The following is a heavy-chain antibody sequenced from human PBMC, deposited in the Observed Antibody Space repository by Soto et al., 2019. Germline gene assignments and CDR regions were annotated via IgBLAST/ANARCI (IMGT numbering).Heavy chain of an antibody. CDR1: GYTFTGYY. CDR2: INPNSGGT. Sequence: QVQLVQSGAEVKKPGASVKVSCKASGYTFTGYYMHWVRQAPGQGLEWMGWINPNSGGTNYAQKFEGWVTMTRDTSISTAYMELSRLRSDDTAVYYCARNRETRDGSAFDFWGQGTMVTVSS. V-gene: IGHV1-2*04. D-gene: IGHD3-10*01. J-gene: IGHJ3*01. CDR3: ARNRETRDGSAFDF.